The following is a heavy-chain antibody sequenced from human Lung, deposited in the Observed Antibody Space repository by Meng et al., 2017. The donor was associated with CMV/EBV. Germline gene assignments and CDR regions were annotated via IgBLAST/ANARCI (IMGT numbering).Heavy chain of an antibody. D-gene: IGHD2-2*01. Sequence: GGSLRLXXKGSGYSFTSYWIGWVRQMPGKGLEWMGIIYPGDSDTRYSPSFQGQVTISADKSISTAYLQWSSLKASDTAMYYCARQVVPAAKANYYYYYGMDVWGQGTTVTVSS. CDR2: IYPGDSDT. CDR1: GYSFTSYW. J-gene: IGHJ6*02. V-gene: IGHV5-51*01. CDR3: ARQVVPAAKANYYYYYGMDV.